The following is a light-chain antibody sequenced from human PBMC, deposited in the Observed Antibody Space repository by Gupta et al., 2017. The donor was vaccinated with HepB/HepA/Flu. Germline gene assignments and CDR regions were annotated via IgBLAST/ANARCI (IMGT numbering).Light chain of an antibody. CDR1: QSISSY. V-gene: IGKV1-39*01. CDR2: AAS. Sequence: DIHMPQSPSSLSASVGDRVTITCRASQSISSYLNWYQQKPGKAPKLLIYAASRLQSGVPSRFSGSGSGTDFTLTISRLQPEDFATYYWQQRDSTPRTFGQGTKVEIK. CDR3: QQRDSTPRT. J-gene: IGKJ1*01.